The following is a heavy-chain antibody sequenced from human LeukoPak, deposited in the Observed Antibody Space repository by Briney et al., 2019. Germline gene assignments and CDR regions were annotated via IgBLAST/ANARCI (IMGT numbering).Heavy chain of an antibody. V-gene: IGHV3-21*04. J-gene: IGHJ5*02. CDR1: GFTFRSYS. CDR3: ARTRQTPRFFGWSPPGWFDP. CDR2: IDPSSTYI. D-gene: IGHD2-15*01. Sequence: KTGGSLRLSCAASGFTFRSYSMNWVRQAPGKGLEWVSAIDPSSTYIYYADSVKGRFTISRDNAENSLYLQMSSLRSEDTAVYYCARTRQTPRFFGWSPPGWFDPWGQGTLVTVSS.